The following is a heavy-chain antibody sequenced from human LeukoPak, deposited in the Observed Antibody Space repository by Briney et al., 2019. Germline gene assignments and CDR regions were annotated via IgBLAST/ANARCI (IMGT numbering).Heavy chain of an antibody. CDR1: GFTFSSYA. CDR3: ARVMRAARGAFDI. D-gene: IGHD6-6*01. Sequence: GGSLRLSCAASGFTFSSYAMSWVRQAPGKGLEWVSSISSSSSYIYYADSVKGRFTISRDNAKNSLYLQMNSLRAEDTAVYYCARVMRAARGAFDIWGQGTMVTVSS. J-gene: IGHJ3*02. CDR2: ISSSSSYI. V-gene: IGHV3-21*01.